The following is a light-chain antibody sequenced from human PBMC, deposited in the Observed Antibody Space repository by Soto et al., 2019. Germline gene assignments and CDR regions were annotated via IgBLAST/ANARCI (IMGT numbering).Light chain of an antibody. CDR1: QTLSNSF. Sequence: EIVLTQSPGTLSLSPGERATLSCRASQTLSNSFIAWYQQKPGLAPRLLIYDASNRATGIPARFSGRGSGTDFTLTISSLEPEDFAVYYCQHRSIWPVSFGQGTRLEIK. J-gene: IGKJ5*01. V-gene: IGKV3-11*01. CDR3: QHRSIWPVS. CDR2: DAS.